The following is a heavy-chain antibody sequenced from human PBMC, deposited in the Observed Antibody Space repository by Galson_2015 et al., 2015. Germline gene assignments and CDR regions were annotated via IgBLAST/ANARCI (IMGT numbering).Heavy chain of an antibody. Sequence: SVKVSCKASGYTFSNYGISWVRQAPGQGLEWMGWITPYNGDTKYAQKLQGRVTMTTDTSTSTAYMEMRSLRSDDTAVYYCARDGVGDYGVFDIWGQGTMVTVSS. CDR3: ARDGVGDYGVFDI. D-gene: IGHD4-17*01. V-gene: IGHV1-18*01. CDR2: ITPYNGDT. J-gene: IGHJ3*02. CDR1: GYTFSNYG.